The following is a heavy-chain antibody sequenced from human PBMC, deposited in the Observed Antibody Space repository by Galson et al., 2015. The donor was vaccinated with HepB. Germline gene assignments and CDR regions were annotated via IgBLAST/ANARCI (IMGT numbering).Heavy chain of an antibody. CDR1: GGTFSSYA. D-gene: IGHD3-3*01. J-gene: IGHJ6*02. CDR3: VRSGYSTYYYYGMEV. CDR2: IIPIFGTA. Sequence: SVKVSCKASGGTFSSYAISWVRQAPGKGLEWMGGIIPIFGTANYAQKFQGRVTITADKSTSTAYMELSSLISEDTAVYYCVRSGYSTYYYYGMEVWGQGTTVTVSS. V-gene: IGHV1-69*06.